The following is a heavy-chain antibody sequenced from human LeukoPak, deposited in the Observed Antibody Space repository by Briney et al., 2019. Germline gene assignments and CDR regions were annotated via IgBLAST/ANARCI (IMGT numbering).Heavy chain of an antibody. D-gene: IGHD5-24*01. J-gene: IGHJ4*02. CDR1: GFTFGDYC. CDR2: INWNGGNT. Sequence: GGSLRLSCAASGFTFGDYCMSWVRQAPGEGLEWVYSINWNGGNTAYADSVKGRFTISRDTAKDSLYLQLNSQRAEDTALYYCARDRGWLQYIDYWGQGTLVTVSS. V-gene: IGHV3-20*04. CDR3: ARDRGWLQYIDY.